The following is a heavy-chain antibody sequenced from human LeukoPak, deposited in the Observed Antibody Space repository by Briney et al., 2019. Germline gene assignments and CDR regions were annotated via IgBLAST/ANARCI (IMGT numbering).Heavy chain of an antibody. Sequence: ASVKVSCKASGYTFTSYGISWVRQAPGQGLEWMGWISAYNGNTNYAQKLQGRVTMTTDTSTSTAYMELRSLRSDDTAVYYCAREYVEMAIMGLYYYYYMDVWGKGTTVTVSS. J-gene: IGHJ6*03. CDR3: AREYVEMAIMGLYYYYYMDV. CDR2: ISAYNGNT. V-gene: IGHV1-18*01. CDR1: GYTFTSYG. D-gene: IGHD5-24*01.